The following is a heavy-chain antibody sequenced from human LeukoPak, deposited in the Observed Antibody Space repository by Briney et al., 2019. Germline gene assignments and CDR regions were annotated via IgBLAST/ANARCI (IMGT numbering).Heavy chain of an antibody. CDR2: IRYDGSNK. CDR3: AKAGRVRIGSDFDY. D-gene: IGHD2/OR15-2a*01. Sequence: GGSLRLSCAASGFTFSSYGMHWVRQAPGKGLEWVAFIRYDGSNKYYADSVKGRFTISRDNSKNTLYLQMNSLRAEDTAVYYCAKAGRVRIGSDFDYWGQGTLVTVSS. J-gene: IGHJ4*02. CDR1: GFTFSSYG. V-gene: IGHV3-30*02.